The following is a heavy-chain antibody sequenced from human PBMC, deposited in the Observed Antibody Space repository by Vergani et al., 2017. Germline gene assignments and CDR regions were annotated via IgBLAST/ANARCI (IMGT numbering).Heavy chain of an antibody. V-gene: IGHV1-24*01. CDR2: FDPEDGDT. CDR1: GYTLTELS. D-gene: IGHD3-9*01. J-gene: IGHJ4*02. Sequence: QVQLVQSGAEVKKPGASVKVSCKVSGYTLTELSMHWVRQAPGKGLEWMGGFDPEDGDTIYAQKFQGRVTMTEDTSTDTAYMELSSLGSEDTAVYYCATIQGIDWPVDYWGQGTLVTVSS. CDR3: ATIQGIDWPVDY.